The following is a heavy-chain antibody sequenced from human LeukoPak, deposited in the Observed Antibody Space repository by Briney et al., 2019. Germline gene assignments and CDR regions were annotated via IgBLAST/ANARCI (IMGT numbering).Heavy chain of an antibody. CDR1: GGSFSGYY. CDR2: INHSGST. D-gene: IGHD1-26*01. CDR3: ARDQGGGSYRHAFDV. J-gene: IGHJ3*01. Sequence: SETLSLTCAVYGGSFSGYYWSWIRQPPGKGLEWIGEINHSGSTNYNPSLESRVTISVDMSKNQFSLRLTSGTAADTAVYYCARDQGGGSYRHAFDVWGQGKMVTVSS. V-gene: IGHV4-34*01.